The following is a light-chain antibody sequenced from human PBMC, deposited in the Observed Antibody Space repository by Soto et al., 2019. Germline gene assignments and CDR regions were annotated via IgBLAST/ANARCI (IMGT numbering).Light chain of an antibody. CDR3: KQYHSYLRT. J-gene: IGKJ1*01. V-gene: IGKV1-5*01. CDR1: QSISSW. Sequence: DIQMTQSPSTLSASVGDRVTITCRASQSISSWLAWYQQKPGKAPKLLIYDASSLESGVPSRFSGSGSGTEFTLTISSMQNADSAHYYCKQYHSYLRTFGQGTKVDIK. CDR2: DAS.